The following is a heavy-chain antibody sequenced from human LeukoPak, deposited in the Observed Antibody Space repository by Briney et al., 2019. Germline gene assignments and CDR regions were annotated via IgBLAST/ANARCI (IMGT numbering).Heavy chain of an antibody. J-gene: IGHJ4*02. CDR1: GGSISSSSYY. V-gene: IGHV4-39*07. Sequence: PSETLSLTCTVSGGSISSSSYYWGWIRQPPGKGLEWIGSIYYSGSTYYNPSLKSRVTISVDTSKNQFSLKLSSVTAADTAVYYCARILLWFGELSPIDYWGQGTLVTVSS. CDR2: IYYSGST. D-gene: IGHD3-10*01. CDR3: ARILLWFGELSPIDY.